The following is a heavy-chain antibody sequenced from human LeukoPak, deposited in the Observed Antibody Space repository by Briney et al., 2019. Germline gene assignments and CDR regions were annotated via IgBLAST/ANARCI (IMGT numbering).Heavy chain of an antibody. CDR3: ARVDDQNYYYGMDV. CDR2: IYYSGST. J-gene: IGHJ6*02. D-gene: IGHD1-1*01. Sequence: SETLSLTCTVSGGSISSYYWSWIRQPPGKGLEWIGYIYYSGSTNYNPSLKSRVTISVDTSKNQFSLKLSSVTAADTAVYYCARVDDQNYYYGMDVWGQGTTVTVSS. CDR1: GGSISSYY. V-gene: IGHV4-59*01.